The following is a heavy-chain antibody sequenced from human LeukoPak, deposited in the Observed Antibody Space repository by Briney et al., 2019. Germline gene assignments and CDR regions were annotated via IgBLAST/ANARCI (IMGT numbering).Heavy chain of an antibody. V-gene: IGHV3-15*01. Sequence: PGGSLRLSCAASGFTFSNAWMSWVRQAPGKGLEWIGRIKSKTDRGTIDYAAPVKGRFTISRDDSKNTVFLQMDSLQTEDTAVYYSTTGDGIAVVPAAMAYWGQGTLVTVSS. D-gene: IGHD2-2*01. J-gene: IGHJ4*02. CDR1: GFTFSNAW. CDR3: TTGDGIAVVPAAMAY. CDR2: IKSKTDRGTI.